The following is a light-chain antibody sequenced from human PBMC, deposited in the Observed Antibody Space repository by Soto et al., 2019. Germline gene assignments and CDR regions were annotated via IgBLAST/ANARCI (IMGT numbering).Light chain of an antibody. CDR2: DAS. V-gene: IGKV1-13*02. Sequence: ALQLTQSPSSLSASVGDRVTITCRASQGISSALAWYQQKPGKAPKLLIYDASSLESGVPSRFSGSGSGTDFTLTISSLQPEDFATYYCQQSGTFGQGTRLEIK. CDR1: QGISSA. J-gene: IGKJ5*01. CDR3: QQSGT.